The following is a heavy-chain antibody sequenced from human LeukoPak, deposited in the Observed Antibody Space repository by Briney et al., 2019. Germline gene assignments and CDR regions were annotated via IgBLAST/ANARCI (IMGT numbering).Heavy chain of an antibody. V-gene: IGHV1-2*02. CDR3: VFLATAAGVNY. CDR1: GYTFTAYY. CDR2: INPNSGGT. J-gene: IGHJ4*02. D-gene: IGHD6-13*01. Sequence: ASVKVSCKASGYTFTAYYLHWVRQAPGQGLEWMGWINPNSGGTNYAQKFQGRVTLTSDTSISTAYMELSSLGSDDTAVYYSVFLATAAGVNYWGQGTLVTVSS.